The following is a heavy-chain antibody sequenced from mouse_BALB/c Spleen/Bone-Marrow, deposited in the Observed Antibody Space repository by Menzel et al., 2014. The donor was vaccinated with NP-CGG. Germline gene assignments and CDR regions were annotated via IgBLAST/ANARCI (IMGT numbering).Heavy chain of an antibody. D-gene: IGHD2-14*01. CDR1: GYTFTSYT. CDR3: ARYAYYRFLFAY. CDR2: INPSSGYA. Sequence: VKLVESGAELARPGASVKMSCKASGYTFTSYTMHWVKQRPGQGLEWIGYINPSSGYANYNQKFKDKATLTADKSSSTVYKQLSRLTSEDSAVYYCARYAYYRFLFAYWGQGTLVTVSA. J-gene: IGHJ3*01. V-gene: IGHV1-4*01.